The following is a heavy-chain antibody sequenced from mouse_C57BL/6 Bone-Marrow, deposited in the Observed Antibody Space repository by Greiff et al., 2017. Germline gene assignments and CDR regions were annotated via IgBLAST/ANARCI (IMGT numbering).Heavy chain of an antibody. J-gene: IGHJ4*01. CDR3: ARLYGYDGRGYAMDY. V-gene: IGHV1-55*01. CDR1: GYTFTSYW. Sequence: QVQLQQSGAELVKPGASVKMSCKASGYTFTSYWITWVKQRPGQGLEWIGDIYPGSGSTNYNEKFKSKATLTVDTSSSTAYMQLSSLTSEDSAVYYCARLYGYDGRGYAMDYWGQGTSVTVSS. D-gene: IGHD2-2*01. CDR2: IYPGSGST.